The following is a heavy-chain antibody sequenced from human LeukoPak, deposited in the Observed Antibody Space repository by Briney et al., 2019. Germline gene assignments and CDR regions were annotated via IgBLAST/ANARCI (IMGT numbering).Heavy chain of an antibody. CDR2: TNHSGST. V-gene: IGHV4-34*01. D-gene: IGHD3-10*01. CDR3: ARGAGGDYFDY. CDR1: GGSFNAYY. J-gene: IGHJ4*02. Sequence: SETLSLTCAVYGGSFNAYYWTWIRQPPGTGLEWIGETNHSGSTNYNSSLKSRVTMSVDTSKNQFSLILSSVTAVDTAVYYCARGAGGDYFDYWGQGTLVTVSS.